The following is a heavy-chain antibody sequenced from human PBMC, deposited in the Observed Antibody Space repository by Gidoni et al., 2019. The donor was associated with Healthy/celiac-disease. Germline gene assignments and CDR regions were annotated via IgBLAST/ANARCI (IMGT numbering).Heavy chain of an antibody. J-gene: IGHJ4*02. Sequence: EVQLVQSGAEVQKPGESLKLSCKGSGYSFTSYWIGWVRQMPGKGLEWMGIIYPGDSDTRYSPSFQGQVTISADKSISTAYLQWSSLKASDTAMYYCARHVSPPGYNWNDSDNFDYWGQGTLVTVSS. CDR1: GYSFTSYW. CDR3: ARHVSPPGYNWNDSDNFDY. V-gene: IGHV5-51*01. D-gene: IGHD1-20*01. CDR2: IYPGDSDT.